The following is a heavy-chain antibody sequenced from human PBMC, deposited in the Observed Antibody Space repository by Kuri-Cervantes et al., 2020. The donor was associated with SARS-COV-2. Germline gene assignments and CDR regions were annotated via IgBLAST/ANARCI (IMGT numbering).Heavy chain of an antibody. D-gene: IGHD2-2*02. V-gene: IGHV3-73*01. CDR2: IRSKANSYAT. CDR3: TRPTSCSSTSCYKDY. CDR1: GFTFSGSA. Sequence: GESLKISCAASGFTFSGSAMHWVRQASGKGLEWVGRIRSKANSYATAYAASVKGRFTISRDDSKNTAYLQMNSLKTEGTAVYYCTRPTSCSSTSCYKDYWGQGTLVTVSS. J-gene: IGHJ4*02.